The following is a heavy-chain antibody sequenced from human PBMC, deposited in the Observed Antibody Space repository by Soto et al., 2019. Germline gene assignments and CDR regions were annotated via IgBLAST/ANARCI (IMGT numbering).Heavy chain of an antibody. CDR3: ARIRSSWYGASQNWFDP. CDR2: IDWDDDK. V-gene: IGHV2-70*01. J-gene: IGHJ5*02. D-gene: IGHD6-13*01. CDR1: GFSLSTSGMC. Sequence: ESGPTLVNPTQTLTLTCTFSGFSLSTSGMCVSWIRQPPGKALEWLALIDWDDDKYYSTSLKTRLTISKDTSKNQVVLTMTNMDPVDTATYYCARIRSSWYGASQNWFDPWGQGTLVTVSS.